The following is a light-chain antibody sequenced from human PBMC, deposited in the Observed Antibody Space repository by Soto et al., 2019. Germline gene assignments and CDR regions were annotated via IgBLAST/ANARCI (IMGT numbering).Light chain of an antibody. Sequence: EIVLTQSPGSLSLSPRERATLSCRASQSVSSNHLAWYQQKPGQAHRLLIYGASRRDTGIPNRLSGSGSGTEVTLTIRRLEPEDFAVYYCQQYGSSTYTFGQGTKVEIK. CDR1: QSVSSNH. J-gene: IGKJ2*01. CDR3: QQYGSSTYT. V-gene: IGKV3-20*01. CDR2: GAS.